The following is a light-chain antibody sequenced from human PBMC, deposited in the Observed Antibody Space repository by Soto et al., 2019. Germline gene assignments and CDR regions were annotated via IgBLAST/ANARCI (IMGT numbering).Light chain of an antibody. V-gene: IGKV3-20*01. CDR1: ERIYSAY. CDR3: QQYGNSPIT. Sequence: EVVLTQSPCTLALSRGERATLSCRASERIYSAYLGWYQQKPGQAPRLLIYGTSSRATGIPERFSGSGSGTDFTLTISRLEPEDFAVYYCQQYGNSPITLGQGTRLEIK. CDR2: GTS. J-gene: IGKJ5*01.